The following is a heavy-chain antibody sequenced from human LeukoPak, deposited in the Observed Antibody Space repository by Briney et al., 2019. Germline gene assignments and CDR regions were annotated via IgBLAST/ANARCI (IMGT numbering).Heavy chain of an antibody. Sequence: GGSLRLSCAASGFSFSNYNINWVSQAPGKGLEWVSSISTRSTYIFYADSVKGRFTISRDNAKNSLYMQMNSLRADDTAVYYCATGKHYYDSSGYYFYYFDYWGQGTLVTVSS. CDR2: ISTRSTYI. V-gene: IGHV3-21*01. CDR3: ATGKHYYDSSGYYFYYFDY. D-gene: IGHD3-22*01. J-gene: IGHJ4*02. CDR1: GFSFSNYN.